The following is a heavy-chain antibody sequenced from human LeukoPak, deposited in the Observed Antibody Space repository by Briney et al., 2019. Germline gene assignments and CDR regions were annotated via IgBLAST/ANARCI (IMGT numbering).Heavy chain of an antibody. CDR2: IYPGDSDT. CDR1: GYSFTIYW. J-gene: IGHJ5*02. D-gene: IGHD4-23*01. Sequence: GESLKISRKGSGYSFTIYWIGWVRQMPGKGLEWMGIIYPGDSDTRYSPSFQGQVTISADKSISTAYLQWSSLKASDTAMYYCARRLIRGYNWFDPWGQGTLVTVSS. V-gene: IGHV5-51*01. CDR3: ARRLIRGYNWFDP.